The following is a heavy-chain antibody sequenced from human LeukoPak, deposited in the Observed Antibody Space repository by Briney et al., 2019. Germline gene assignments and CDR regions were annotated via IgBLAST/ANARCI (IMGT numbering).Heavy chain of an antibody. Sequence: PGGSLRLSCAASGFTFDDYAMHWVRQAPGKGLEWVSGISWNSGSIGYADSVKGRFTISRDNAKNSLYLQMNSLRDEDTAVYYCARIRAVWGQGTLVTVSS. CDR3: ARIRAV. CDR2: ISWNSGSI. V-gene: IGHV3-9*01. CDR1: GFTFDDYA. J-gene: IGHJ1*01. D-gene: IGHD2/OR15-2a*01.